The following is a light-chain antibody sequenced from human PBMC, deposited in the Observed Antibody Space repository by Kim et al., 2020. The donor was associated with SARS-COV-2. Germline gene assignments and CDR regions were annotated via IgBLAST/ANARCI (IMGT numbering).Light chain of an antibody. J-gene: IGKJ1*01. V-gene: IGKV1-39*01. CDR1: QSISRY. CDR3: QQTYYTPWT. Sequence: DIQMTQSPSSLSASVGDRVTITCRASQSISRYLNWYQQKVGRAPNLLIYAASALQSGVPSRFSGSGSGTDFTLTIDSLQPEDFATYYWQQTYYTPWTFGQGTKVDIK. CDR2: AAS.